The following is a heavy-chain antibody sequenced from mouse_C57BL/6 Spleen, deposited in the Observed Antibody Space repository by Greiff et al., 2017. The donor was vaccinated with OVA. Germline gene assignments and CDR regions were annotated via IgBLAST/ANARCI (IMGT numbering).Heavy chain of an antibody. J-gene: IGHJ4*01. CDR1: GYTFTEYT. CDR2: FYPGSGSI. Sequence: VPLQQSGAELVKPGASVKLSCTASGYTFTEYTIPWVKQRSGPVLAWIGCFYPGSGSIKYNENFKDKATLTADKSSSTVYMELSRLTSEDSAVYFCARHVPYGNYYAMDYWGQGTSVTVSS. CDR3: ARHVPYGNYYAMDY. D-gene: IGHD2-1*01. V-gene: IGHV1-62-2*01.